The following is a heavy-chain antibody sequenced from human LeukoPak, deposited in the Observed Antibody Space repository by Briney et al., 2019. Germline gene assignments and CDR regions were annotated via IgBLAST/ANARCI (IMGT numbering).Heavy chain of an antibody. D-gene: IGHD3-22*01. J-gene: IGHJ4*02. V-gene: IGHV3-21*06. CDR1: GLTFSSFS. CDR2: INTVASYI. Sequence: GGSLRLSCAASGLTFSSFSYNWVRQGPGKGLEWVSSINTVASYIYYADSVKGRFTISRDNAKNSLYLQMNSLRAEDTGVYYCARLRRNSDKSGFYYYYDYWGQGTLVTVSS. CDR3: ARLRRNSDKSGFYYYYDY.